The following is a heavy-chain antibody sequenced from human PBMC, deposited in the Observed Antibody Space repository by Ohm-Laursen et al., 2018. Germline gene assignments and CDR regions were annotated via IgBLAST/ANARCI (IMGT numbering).Heavy chain of an antibody. J-gene: IGHJ5*02. CDR3: ARATRDGYDH. Sequence: SPRLSCSASGFDFGSYSMNWVRQAPGKGMEWVSYIDPSSSAIYYADSVKGRFIISRDNAKNLLYLQTNSLRVDDTAVYYCARATRDGYDHWGQGTLVTVSS. D-gene: IGHD5-18*01. CDR1: GFDFGSYS. V-gene: IGHV3-48*01. CDR2: IDPSSSAI.